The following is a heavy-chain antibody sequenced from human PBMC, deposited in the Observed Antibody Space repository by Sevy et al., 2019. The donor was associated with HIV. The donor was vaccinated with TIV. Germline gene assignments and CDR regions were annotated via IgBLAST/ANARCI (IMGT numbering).Heavy chain of an antibody. CDR3: ARNVEGFDY. V-gene: IGHV3-7*01. CDR2: INQHGSQK. Sequence: GGSLRLSCVASGFTFSNYWMSWVRQAPGKGLEWVANINQHGSQKFYVDSMKGRFTISRDNAKNSLYLQMNSLRDEDTAVYYCARNVEGFDYWGQGTLVTVSS. J-gene: IGHJ4*02. CDR1: GFTFSNYW.